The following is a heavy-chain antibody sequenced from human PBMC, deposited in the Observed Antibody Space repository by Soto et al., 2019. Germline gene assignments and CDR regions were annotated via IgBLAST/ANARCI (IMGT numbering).Heavy chain of an antibody. Sequence: SQXLSLTCASSGDSVCSNSAAWNWIRQSQLRGLEWLGRTYYRSKWYNDYAVSVKSRITINPDTSKNQFSLQLNSVTPEDTAVYYCARERGAGTIYYYGMDVWGQGTTVTVS. D-gene: IGHD6-13*01. CDR2: TYYRSKWYN. V-gene: IGHV6-1*01. CDR3: ARERGAGTIYYYGMDV. J-gene: IGHJ6*02. CDR1: GDSVCSNSAA.